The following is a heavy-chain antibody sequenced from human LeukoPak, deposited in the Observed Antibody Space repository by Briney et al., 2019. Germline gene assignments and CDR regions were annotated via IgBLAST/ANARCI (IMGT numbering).Heavy chain of an antibody. J-gene: IGHJ6*02. CDR2: INQDGSEK. Sequence: GGSLRLSCAASGFTFSSSWMTWVRQAPGKGLEWVANINQDGSEKYYVDSVRGRFTISRDNARNSLYLQTHSLRAEDTAVFYCTGHYGMNVWGQGTTVTVSS. V-gene: IGHV3-7*01. CDR1: GFTFSSSW. CDR3: TGHYGMNV.